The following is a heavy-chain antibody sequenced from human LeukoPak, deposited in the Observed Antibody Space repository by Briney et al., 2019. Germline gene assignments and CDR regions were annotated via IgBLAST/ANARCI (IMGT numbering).Heavy chain of an antibody. D-gene: IGHD2-15*01. CDR2: ISYDGSNK. CDR1: GFTFSSYG. V-gene: IGHV3-30*18. Sequence: GGSLRLSCAASGFTFSSYGMHWVRQAPGKGLEWVAVISYDGSNKYYADSVKGRFTISRNNSKNTLYLQMNSLRAEDTAVYYCAKGGYCSGGSCYGMDVWGQGTTVTVSS. J-gene: IGHJ6*02. CDR3: AKGGYCSGGSCYGMDV.